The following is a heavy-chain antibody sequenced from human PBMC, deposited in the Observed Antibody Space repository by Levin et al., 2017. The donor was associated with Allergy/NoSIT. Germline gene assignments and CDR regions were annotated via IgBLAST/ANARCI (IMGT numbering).Heavy chain of an antibody. CDR1: GFTFSSYA. CDR3: AKDRSGGYYDFWSGSGVADY. J-gene: IGHJ4*02. CDR2: IGGSGGGT. Sequence: GASVKVSCAASGFTFSSYAMSWVRQAPGKGLEWVSGIGGSGGGTYYADSVKGRFTISRDNSKNTLYLQLSSLRAEDTALYYCAKDRSGGYYDFWSGSGVADYWGQGTLVTVSS. D-gene: IGHD3-3*01. V-gene: IGHV3-23*01.